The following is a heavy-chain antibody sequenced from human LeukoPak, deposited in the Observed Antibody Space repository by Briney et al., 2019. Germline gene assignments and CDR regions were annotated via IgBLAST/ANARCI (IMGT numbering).Heavy chain of an antibody. CDR3: ARSARRGTLVPAALFDSRYSFYYYMDV. V-gene: IGHV1-46*01. Sequence: ASVKASCKASGYIFTSYYLHWVRQAPGQGLEWMGVIIPSGGTTTYAQKFQGRVTMTRDMSTSTVFMELFGLSSEDTAVYYCARSARRGTLVPAALFDSRYSFYYYMDVWGKGTTVTVSS. D-gene: IGHD2-2*01. CDR1: GYIFTSYY. CDR2: IIPSGGTT. J-gene: IGHJ6*03.